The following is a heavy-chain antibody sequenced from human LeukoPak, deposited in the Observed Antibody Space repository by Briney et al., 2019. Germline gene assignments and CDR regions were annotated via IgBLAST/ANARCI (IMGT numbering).Heavy chain of an antibody. Sequence: ATETLSLTCAVSGGSISSGGYSWSWIRQPPGKGLEWIGYIYHSGSTYYNPSLKSRVTISVDRSKNQFSLKLSSVTAADTAVYYCARGAGGSGSYYPPYFDYWGQGTLVTVSS. CDR2: IYHSGST. CDR3: ARGAGGSGSYYPPYFDY. V-gene: IGHV4-30-2*01. CDR1: GGSISSGGYS. J-gene: IGHJ4*02. D-gene: IGHD3-10*01.